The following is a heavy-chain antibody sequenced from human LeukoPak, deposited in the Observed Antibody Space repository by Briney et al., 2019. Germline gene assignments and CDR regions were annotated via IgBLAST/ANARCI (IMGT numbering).Heavy chain of an antibody. J-gene: IGHJ4*02. CDR2: ISGSGGTT. Sequence: GGSLRLSCAASGFTFTNYAMTWVRQAPGKGLEWISFISGSGGTTYFADSVKGRYTVSRDDSRNTLYLQMNSLRGDDTAVYYCAKDVGKWESLHFFDYWGQGTLVTVSS. CDR1: GFTFTNYA. CDR3: AKDVGKWESLHFFDY. D-gene: IGHD1-26*01. V-gene: IGHV3-23*01.